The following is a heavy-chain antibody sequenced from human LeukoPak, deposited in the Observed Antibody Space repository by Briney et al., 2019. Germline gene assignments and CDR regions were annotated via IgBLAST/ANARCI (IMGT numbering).Heavy chain of an antibody. J-gene: IGHJ4*02. V-gene: IGHV1-2*02. CDR1: GYTFTGYY. Sequence: GASVRVSCKASGYTFTGYYVHWVRQAPGQGLEWMGWINPNSGGTKDAQKFQGRVTMTKDTSISTAYMELSSLRSDDAAVYYCARSVEQLANFDYWGQGTLVTVPS. CDR2: INPNSGGT. D-gene: IGHD1-1*01. CDR3: ARSVEQLANFDY.